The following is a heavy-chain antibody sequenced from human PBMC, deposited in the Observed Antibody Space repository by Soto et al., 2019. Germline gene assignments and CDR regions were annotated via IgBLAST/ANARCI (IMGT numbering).Heavy chain of an antibody. J-gene: IGHJ6*02. V-gene: IGHV3-23*01. Sequence: EVQLLESGGGLVQPGGSLRLSCAASGFTFSSYAMSWVRQAPGKGLEWVSAISGSGGSTYYADSVKGRFTISRDNSKNTLYLQMNSLRAEDTAVYYCAKAGYGSGSLKNYYYYGMDVWGQGTTVTVSS. CDR3: AKAGYGSGSLKNYYYYGMDV. CDR2: ISGSGGST. D-gene: IGHD3-10*01. CDR1: GFTFSSYA.